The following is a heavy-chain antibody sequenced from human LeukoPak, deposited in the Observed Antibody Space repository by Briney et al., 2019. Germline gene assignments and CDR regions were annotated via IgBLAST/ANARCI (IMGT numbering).Heavy chain of an antibody. D-gene: IGHD1-26*01. Sequence: ASVKVSCKASGGTFSSYAISWVRQAPGQGLEWMGRIIPILGIANYAQKFQGRVTITADKSTSTAYMKLSSLRSEDTAVYYCARAPIVGATLDYWGQGTLVTVSS. J-gene: IGHJ4*02. CDR3: ARAPIVGATLDY. V-gene: IGHV1-69*04. CDR2: IIPILGIA. CDR1: GGTFSSYA.